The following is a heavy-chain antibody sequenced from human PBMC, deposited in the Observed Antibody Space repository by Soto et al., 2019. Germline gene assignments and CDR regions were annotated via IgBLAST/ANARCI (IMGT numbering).Heavy chain of an antibody. J-gene: IGHJ4*02. CDR2: ISSSGSTI. CDR1: AFTFSSYE. CDR3: ARRGQQLIRSHFDY. V-gene: IGHV3-48*03. D-gene: IGHD6-13*01. Sequence: GWSLRLSCAASAFTFSSYEMNWVRQAPGKGLEWVSYISSSGSTIYYADSVKGRFTISRDNAKNSLYLQMNSLRAEDTAVYYCARRGQQLIRSHFDYWGQGTLVTVSS.